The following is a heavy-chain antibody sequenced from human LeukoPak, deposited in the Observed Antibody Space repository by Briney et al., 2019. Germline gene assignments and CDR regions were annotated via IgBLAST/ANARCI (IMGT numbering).Heavy chain of an antibody. J-gene: IGHJ4*02. CDR3: ANDLGWIQLNLG. V-gene: IGHV3-21*04. Sequence: GGSLRLSCAASGFTFSSYSINWVRQAPGKGLEWVSSISSSSSYIYCADSVKGRFTISRDNAKNSLYLQMNSLRAEDTAVYYCANDLGWIQLNLGRGQGTLVTVSS. D-gene: IGHD5-18*01. CDR1: GFTFSSYS. CDR2: ISSSSSYI.